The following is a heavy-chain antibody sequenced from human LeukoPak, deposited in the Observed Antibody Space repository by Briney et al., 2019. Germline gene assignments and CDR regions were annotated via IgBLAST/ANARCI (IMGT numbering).Heavy chain of an antibody. V-gene: IGHV5-51*01. CDR1: GYSFSSYW. CDR2: FWPGDSET. J-gene: IGHJ4*02. D-gene: IGHD4-17*01. Sequence: GESLKISCKGSGYSFSSYWIGWVRHMPGKGLEWMGIFWPGDSETRYSPSFQGQVTISADKSISTAYLHWSNLKAADTAMYYCARLYGDYADPFFDFWGQGTLVTVSS. CDR3: ARLYGDYADPFFDF.